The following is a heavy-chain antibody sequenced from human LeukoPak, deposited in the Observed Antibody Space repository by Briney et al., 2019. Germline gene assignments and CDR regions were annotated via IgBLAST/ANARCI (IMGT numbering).Heavy chain of an antibody. V-gene: IGHV1-2*02. D-gene: IGHD3-10*01. CDR2: INPDTGGT. Sequence: GASVKVSFKASGYSFTGYYMHWVRQAPGQGLEWMGWINPDTGGTSYAQRFQGRVTMTRDTSISTGYMELRRLTSDDTAMYYCARHGDDSGVYGLDYWGQGTLVTVSS. J-gene: IGHJ4*02. CDR3: ARHGDDSGVYGLDY. CDR1: GYSFTGYY.